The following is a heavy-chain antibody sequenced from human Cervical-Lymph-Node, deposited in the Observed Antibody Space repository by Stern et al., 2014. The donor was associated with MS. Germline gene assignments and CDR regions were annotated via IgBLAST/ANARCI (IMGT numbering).Heavy chain of an antibody. CDR1: GSPFTASS. D-gene: IGHD6-13*01. CDR3: ARSQPFSY. J-gene: IGHJ4*02. V-gene: IGHV7-4-1*02. CDR2: INTRTGNP. Sequence: VQLVESGSELKQPGASVTVSCRVSGSPFTASSISWVRQAPGRGLDWMGWINTRTGNPTYALDFTGRFVFSLDTSVSAAVLQISSLKADDTAVYYCARSQPFSYWGQGTRVTVSP.